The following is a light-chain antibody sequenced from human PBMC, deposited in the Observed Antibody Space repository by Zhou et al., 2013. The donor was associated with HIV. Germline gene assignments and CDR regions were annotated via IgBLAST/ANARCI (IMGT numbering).Light chain of an antibody. CDR2: AAS. CDR1: QSVSSNY. J-gene: IGKJ2*01. Sequence: EIVLTQSPGTLSLSPGERATLSCRASQSVSSNYLAWYQQKPGQAPRLLIYAASSRATGIPDRFSGSGSGTDFTLAISRLEPEDFAVYYCQQYGSPPYTFGQGTKLEIK. CDR3: QQYGSPPYT. V-gene: IGKV3-20*01.